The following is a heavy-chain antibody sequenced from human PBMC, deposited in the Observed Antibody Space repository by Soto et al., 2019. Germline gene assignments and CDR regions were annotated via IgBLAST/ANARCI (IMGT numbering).Heavy chain of an antibody. D-gene: IGHD6-19*01. CDR1: GGSISSSSYY. Sequence: PSETLSLTCTVPGGSISSSSYYWGWIRQPPGKGLEWIGSIYYSGSTYYNPSLKSRVTISVDTSKNQFSLKLSSVTAADTAVYYCARHSGYSSGWYLGSYYGMDVWGQGTTVTVS. CDR2: IYYSGST. CDR3: ARHSGYSSGWYLGSYYGMDV. V-gene: IGHV4-39*01. J-gene: IGHJ6*02.